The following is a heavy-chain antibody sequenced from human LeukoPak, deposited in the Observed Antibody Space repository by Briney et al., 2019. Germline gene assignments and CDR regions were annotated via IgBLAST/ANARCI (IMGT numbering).Heavy chain of an antibody. V-gene: IGHV3-21*01. J-gene: IGHJ3*02. CDR2: ISSSSSYI. CDR1: GFTFSSYS. Sequence: GGSLRLSCAVSGFTFSSYSMNWVRQAPGKGLEWVSSISSSSSYIYYADSVKGRFTISRDNAKNSLYLQMNSLRAEDTAVYYCATAVGGAFDIWGQGTMVTVSS. CDR3: ATAVGGAFDI.